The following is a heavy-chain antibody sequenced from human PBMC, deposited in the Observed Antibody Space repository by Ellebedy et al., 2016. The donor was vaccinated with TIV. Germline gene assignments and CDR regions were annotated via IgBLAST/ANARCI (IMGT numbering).Heavy chain of an antibody. CDR2: ISTSGGYT. D-gene: IGHD3-10*01. CDR1: GFTFSFYW. V-gene: IGHV3-23*01. J-gene: IGHJ4*02. Sequence: GGSLRLSXAASGFTFSFYWMSWVRQAPGKGLKWVSTISTSGGYTFYADFVKGRFSISRDNSDNTLHLQMNSLRAEDTGVYYCAKDRFKGDYFDQWGQGTRVTVSS. CDR3: AKDRFKGDYFDQ.